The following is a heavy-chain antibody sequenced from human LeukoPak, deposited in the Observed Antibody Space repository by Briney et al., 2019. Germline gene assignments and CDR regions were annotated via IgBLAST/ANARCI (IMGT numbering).Heavy chain of an antibody. D-gene: IGHD3-22*01. CDR2: ISYDGSNK. CDR3: ARDRSLYYYDSSGYSDY. V-gene: IGHV3-30*04. CDR1: GFTFSSYA. Sequence: SLRLSCAASGFTFSSYAMHWVRQAPSKGVEWVAVISYDGSNKYYADSVKGRFTISRDNSKNTLYLQMNSLRAEDTAVYYCARDRSLYYYDSSGYSDYWGQGTLVTVSS. J-gene: IGHJ4*02.